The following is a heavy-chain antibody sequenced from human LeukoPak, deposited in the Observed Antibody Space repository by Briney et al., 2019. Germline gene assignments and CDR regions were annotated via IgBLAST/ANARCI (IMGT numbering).Heavy chain of an antibody. V-gene: IGHV3-30*04. D-gene: IGHD2-15*01. CDR1: GFTFSSYA. Sequence: PGGSLRLSCSASGFTFSSYAMHWVRQAPGKGLEWVAVISYDGSNKYYADSVKGRFTISRDNSKNTLYLQMNSLRAEDTAVYYCAKDPCSGGSCYSIDYWGQGTLVTVSS. CDR3: AKDPCSGGSCYSIDY. J-gene: IGHJ4*02. CDR2: ISYDGSNK.